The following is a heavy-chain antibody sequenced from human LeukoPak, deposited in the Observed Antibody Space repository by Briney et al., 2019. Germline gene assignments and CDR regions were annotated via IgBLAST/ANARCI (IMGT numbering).Heavy chain of an antibody. CDR2: IYYSGST. D-gene: IGHD3-10*01. CDR3: ARLGVVGGSNSYYYYMDV. CDR1: GGSISSYY. V-gene: IGHV4-59*01. J-gene: IGHJ6*03. Sequence: SETLSLTCTVSGGSISSYYWSWLRQPPGKGLEWIGYIYYSGSTNYNPSLKSRVTISVDTSKNQFSLKLSSVTAADTAVYYCARLGVVGGSNSYYYYMDVWGKGTTVTVSS.